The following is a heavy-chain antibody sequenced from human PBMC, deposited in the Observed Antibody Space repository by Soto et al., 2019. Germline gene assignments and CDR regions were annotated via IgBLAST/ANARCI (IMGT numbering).Heavy chain of an antibody. Sequence: EVHLVESVGGLVQPGGSLRLSCSASGFTFSIYAMHWVRQAPGKGLEYVSAISSNGGSTYYSDSVKGRFTISRDNSKNTLYLQMSSLRAEDTAVYYCVAAPDYGVLAPFDYWGQGTLVTVSS. D-gene: IGHD4-17*01. CDR1: GFTFSIYA. CDR3: VAAPDYGVLAPFDY. CDR2: ISSNGGST. V-gene: IGHV3-64D*08. J-gene: IGHJ4*02.